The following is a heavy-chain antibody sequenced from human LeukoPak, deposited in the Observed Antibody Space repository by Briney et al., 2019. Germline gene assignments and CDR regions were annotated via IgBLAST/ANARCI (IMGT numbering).Heavy chain of an antibody. CDR3: ATPTSYSSSWYAFDI. J-gene: IGHJ3*02. CDR1: GGSISGGSYY. CDR2: IYTSGST. V-gene: IGHV4-61*02. Sequence: PSQTLSLTCTVSGGSISGGSYYWSWIRQPAGKGLEWIGRIYTSGSTNYNPSLKSRVTISVDTSKNQFSLKLSSVTAADTAVYYCATPTSYSSSWYAFDIWGQGTMVTVSS. D-gene: IGHD6-13*01.